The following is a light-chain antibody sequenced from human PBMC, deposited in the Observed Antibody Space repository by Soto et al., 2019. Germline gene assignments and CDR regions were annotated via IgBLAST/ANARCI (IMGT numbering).Light chain of an antibody. J-gene: IGKJ1*01. CDR3: HQYGRLPRT. CDR1: QSVDSSF. CDR2: ATS. Sequence: EIVLTQSPGTLSLSPGERATLSCRASQSVDSSFLAWYQQKPGQSPRLLLYATSSRGPGIPDRISASGSGTDFTLTICRLEPEDYALYYCHQYGRLPRTFGQGTQVEVK. V-gene: IGKV3-20*01.